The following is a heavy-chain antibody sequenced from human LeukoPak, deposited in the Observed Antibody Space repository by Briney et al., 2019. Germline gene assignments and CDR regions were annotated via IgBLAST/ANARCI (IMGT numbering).Heavy chain of an antibody. D-gene: IGHD3-22*01. J-gene: IGHJ4*02. CDR2: ISGGGGST. V-gene: IGHV3-23*01. CDR3: ARGWEYYDSSGYY. CDR1: GFTFSSYG. Sequence: GGSLRLSGAASGFTFSSYGMSWVRQAPGKGREGGSAISGGGGSTDYADSVKGRFTISRDNSKNTLYLQMNSLRAEDTAVYYCARGWEYYDSSGYYWGQGPLVTVSS.